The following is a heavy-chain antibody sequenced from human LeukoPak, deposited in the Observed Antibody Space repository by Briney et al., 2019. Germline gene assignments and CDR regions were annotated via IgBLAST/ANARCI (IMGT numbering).Heavy chain of an antibody. D-gene: IGHD4-23*01. CDR2: IYSGGST. V-gene: IGHV3-66*01. CDR1: GFTLSSNY. CDR3: CRHGGR. J-gene: IGHJ4*02. Sequence: GGSLRLSCVASGFTLSSNYMNRVRQAPGKGLEWVSVIYSGGSTYYADSVKGRFTISRDNSKNTLYLQMNSLRAEDTAVYYCCRHGGRWGQGTLVTVSS.